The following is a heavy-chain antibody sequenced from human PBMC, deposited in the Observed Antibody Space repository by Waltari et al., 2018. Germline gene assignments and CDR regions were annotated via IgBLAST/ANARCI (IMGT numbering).Heavy chain of an antibody. CDR3: AKVPPYGDYGNSYYYYGMDV. D-gene: IGHD4-17*01. J-gene: IGHJ6*02. Sequence: EVQLLESGGGLVQPGGSLRLSCAASGFSFSSYAMSWVRQAPGKGLGWVSAISGSGGSTYYADSVEGRFTISRDNSKNTLYLQMNSLRAEDTAVYYCAKVPPYGDYGNSYYYYGMDVWGQGTTVTVSS. V-gene: IGHV3-23*01. CDR1: GFSFSSYA. CDR2: ISGSGGST.